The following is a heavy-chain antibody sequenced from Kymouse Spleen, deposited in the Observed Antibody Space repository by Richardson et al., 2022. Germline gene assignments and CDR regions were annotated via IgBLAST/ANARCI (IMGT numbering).Heavy chain of an antibody. Sequence: QVQLVESGGGVVQPGRSLRLSCAASGFTFSSYGMHWVRQAPGKGLEWVAVISYDGSNKYYADSVKGRFTISRDNSKNTLYLQMNSLRAEDTAVYYCAKALDGSGYYYGMDVWGQGTTVTVSS. CDR2: ISYDGSNK. D-gene: IGHD3-10*01. CDR3: AKALDGSGYYYGMDV. J-gene: IGHJ6*02. CDR1: GFTFSSYG. V-gene: IGHV3-30*18.